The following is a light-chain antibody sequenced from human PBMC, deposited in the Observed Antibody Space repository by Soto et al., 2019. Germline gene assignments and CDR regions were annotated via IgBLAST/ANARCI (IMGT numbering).Light chain of an antibody. CDR1: QSVSSTY. CDR2: GAS. J-gene: IGKJ1*01. V-gene: IGKV3-20*01. CDR3: QHYGTSLWT. Sequence: VLTQSPGTLSLSPGERATLSCRASQSVSSTYLAWYQQKPGQAPRLLIYGASIRATGFADRFSGGGSGTDFTLTISRLEPDDFAVYYCQHYGTSLWTFGQGTKVEIK.